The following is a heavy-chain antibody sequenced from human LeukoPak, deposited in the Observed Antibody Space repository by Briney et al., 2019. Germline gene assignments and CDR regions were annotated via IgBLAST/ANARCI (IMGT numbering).Heavy chain of an antibody. J-gene: IGHJ6*03. CDR3: ARGAQYYYYYYMDV. V-gene: IGHV4-59*11. CDR1: GGSISSHY. Sequence: SETLSLTCAVYGGSISSHYWSWIRQPPGKGLEWIGYIYYSGSTNYNPSLKSRVTISVDTSKNQFSLKLSSVTAADTAVYYCARGAQYYYYYYMDVWGKGTTVTVSS. CDR2: IYYSGST.